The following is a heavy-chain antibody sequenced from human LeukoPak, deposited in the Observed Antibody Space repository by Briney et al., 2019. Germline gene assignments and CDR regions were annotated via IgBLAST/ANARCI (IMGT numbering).Heavy chain of an antibody. J-gene: IGHJ4*02. D-gene: IGHD4-23*01. Sequence: GGSLRLSCAASAFTFSSYHMNWVRQAPGKGLEWVSYISKGSSTIYYADSVKGRFTISRDNAKNSLYLQMDSLRADDTAVYYCARYRDFGDKGGIDYWGQGTLVTVSS. CDR3: ARYRDFGDKGGIDY. CDR2: ISKGSSTI. V-gene: IGHV3-48*04. CDR1: AFTFSSYH.